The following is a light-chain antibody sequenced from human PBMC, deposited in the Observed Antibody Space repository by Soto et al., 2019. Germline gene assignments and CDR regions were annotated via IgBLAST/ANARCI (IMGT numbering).Light chain of an antibody. CDR1: QSISSN. CDR3: QQYHDWPPLS. J-gene: IGKJ4*01. Sequence: EIVMTQSPATLSESPGERVTLSCRASQSISSNLAWYQQKPGQPPRLLIYDATSRATGIQSRFSGSGSGTDFTLTITSLQSEDFAVYFCQQYHDWPPLSFGGGTKVEIK. CDR2: DAT. V-gene: IGKV3D-15*01.